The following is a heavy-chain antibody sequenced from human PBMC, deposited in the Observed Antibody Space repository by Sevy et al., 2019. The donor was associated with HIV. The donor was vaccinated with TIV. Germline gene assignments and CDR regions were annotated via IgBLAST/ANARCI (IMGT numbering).Heavy chain of an antibody. CDR3: ARDCSSTSCLWGLDV. CDR1: GFTFSRYW. D-gene: IGHD2-2*01. J-gene: IGHJ6*02. Sequence: GGYLRLSCAASGFTFSRYWMSWVRQAPGKGLEWVANIKKDGSEKYYVDSVKGRLTISRDNAKNSLFLQMNSLRAEDTAVYYCARDCSSTSCLWGLDVWGQGTTVTVSS. CDR2: IKKDGSEK. V-gene: IGHV3-7*03.